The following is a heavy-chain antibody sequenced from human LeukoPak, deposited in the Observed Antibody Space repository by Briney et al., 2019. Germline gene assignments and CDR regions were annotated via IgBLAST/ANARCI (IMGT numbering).Heavy chain of an antibody. CDR3: ARVQWLTFDP. CDR2: INHSGST. J-gene: IGHJ5*02. D-gene: IGHD5-12*01. V-gene: IGHV4-34*01. CDR1: GGSFSGYY. Sequence: KTSETLSLTCAVYGGSFSGYYWSWIRQPPGKGLEWIGEINHSGSTNYNPSLKSRVTISVDTSKNQFSLKLSSVTAVDTAVYYCARVQWLTFDPWGQGTLVTVSS.